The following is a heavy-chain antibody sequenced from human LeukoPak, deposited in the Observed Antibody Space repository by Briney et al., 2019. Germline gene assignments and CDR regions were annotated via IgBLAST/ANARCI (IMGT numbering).Heavy chain of an antibody. CDR2: FYYGERA. CDR1: AGSFSQRH. V-gene: IGHV4-59*08. D-gene: IGHD3-22*01. J-gene: IGHJ2*01. Sequence: SETLSLTCTFSAGSFSQRHWSWIRQAPGKGLECIGNFYYGERANYNPSLKSRVTISVDSSTNKFSMKSTSVAAADTAVYYCARLAYYYDRSGPADWYFDLWGRGTRVTVSS. CDR3: ARLAYYYDRSGPADWYFDL.